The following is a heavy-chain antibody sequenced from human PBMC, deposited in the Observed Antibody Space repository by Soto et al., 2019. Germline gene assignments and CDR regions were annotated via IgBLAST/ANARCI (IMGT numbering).Heavy chain of an antibody. CDR2: IYYSGST. V-gene: IGHV4-30-4*01. CDR3: AREQLAFFDY. CDR1: GGSISSSDYY. D-gene: IGHD6-13*01. J-gene: IGHJ4*02. Sequence: QVQLQESGPGLVKPSQTLSLTCTVSGGSISSSDYYWSWIRQPPGKGLEWIVYIYYSGSTYYNPSLKSRAIISVDTSKNQFSLKLSSVTAADTAVYYCAREQLAFFDYWGQGTLVTVSS.